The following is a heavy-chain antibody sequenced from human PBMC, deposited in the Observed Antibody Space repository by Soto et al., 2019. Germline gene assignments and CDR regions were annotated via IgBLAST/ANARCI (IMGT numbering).Heavy chain of an antibody. CDR1: GGSISSGGYY. CDR2: NYYSGIT. D-gene: IGHD6-6*01. Sequence: PSETLSLTCTVSGGSISSGGYYWTWIRQHPGKGLEWIGYNYYSGITYYNPSLKSRVTISLDTSKNQFPLKLSSVTAADTAVYYCSRVSSIADLYYGMAVWGQGTTVTVSS. V-gene: IGHV4-31*03. CDR3: SRVSSIADLYYGMAV. J-gene: IGHJ6*02.